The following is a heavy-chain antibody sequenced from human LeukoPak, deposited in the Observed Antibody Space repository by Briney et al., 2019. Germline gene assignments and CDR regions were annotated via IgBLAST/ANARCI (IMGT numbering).Heavy chain of an antibody. CDR1: GGSFSGYY. V-gene: IGHV4-34*01. CDR2: IYHSGST. Sequence: SETLSLTCAVYGGSFSGYYWSWIRQPPGKGLEWIGEIYHSGSTNYNPSLKSRVTISVDKSKNQFSLKLSSVTAADTAVYYCARDKRLLVRWGFDPWGQGTLVTVSS. CDR3: ARDKRLLVRWGFDP. J-gene: IGHJ5*02. D-gene: IGHD3-10*01.